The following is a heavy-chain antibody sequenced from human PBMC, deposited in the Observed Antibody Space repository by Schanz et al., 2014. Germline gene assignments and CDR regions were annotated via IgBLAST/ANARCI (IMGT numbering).Heavy chain of an antibody. V-gene: IGHV3-66*01. CDR3: AKDSTHIDIVLVPTAIDY. J-gene: IGHJ4*02. Sequence: EVQLAESGGGLVQPGGSLRLSCAVSGFTVSSNHMSWVRQAPGKGLEWVSVIYSGIGAYYADSVKDRFTVSRDNSKNTLYLHMNTLRSEDTAVYYCAKDSTHIDIVLVPTAIDYWGQGTLVTVSS. CDR1: GFTVSSNH. CDR2: IYSGIGA. D-gene: IGHD2-2*01.